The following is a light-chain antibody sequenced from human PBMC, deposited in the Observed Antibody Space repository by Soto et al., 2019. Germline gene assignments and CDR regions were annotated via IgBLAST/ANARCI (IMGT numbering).Light chain of an antibody. J-gene: IGLJ3*02. CDR3: GSYAARNNWV. CDR2: GVS. Sequence: QSVLTQPPSASGSPGQSVTISCTGTSSDVGGYNYVSWYQLQPGKAPKLMIYGVSKRPSGVSDRFSGSKSGSTASLTVSGFQAEDEADYYCGSYAARNNWVFGGGTKLTVL. CDR1: SSDVGGYNY. V-gene: IGLV2-8*01.